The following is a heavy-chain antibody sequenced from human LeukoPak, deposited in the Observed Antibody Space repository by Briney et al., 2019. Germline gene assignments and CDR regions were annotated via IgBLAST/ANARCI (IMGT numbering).Heavy chain of an antibody. CDR1: GYTFTSYG. J-gene: IGHJ4*02. V-gene: IGHV1-18*01. CDR2: ISAYNGNT. Sequence: ASVKVSCKASGYTFTSYGLSWGRQAPGQGLEWMGWISAYNGNTKYAQKFQGRVTMTTDTSTSTAYMELRSLRSDDTAVYYCARDYDFGSGSYDYWGQGTLVTVSS. CDR3: ARDYDFGSGSYDY. D-gene: IGHD3-10*01.